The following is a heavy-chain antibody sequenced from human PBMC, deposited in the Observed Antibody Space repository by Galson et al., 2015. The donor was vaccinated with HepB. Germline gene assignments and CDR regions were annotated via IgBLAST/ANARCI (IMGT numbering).Heavy chain of an antibody. J-gene: IGHJ4*02. CDR2: INPNSGGT. CDR1: GYTFTGYY. CDR3: ARYSSGWPFDY. D-gene: IGHD6-19*01. Sequence: SVKVSCKASGYTFTGYYIHWVRQAPGQGLEWVGWINPNSGGTNYAQKFQGWVTMTRDTSISTAYMELSRLRSDDTAVYYCARYSSGWPFDYWGQGTLVTVSS. V-gene: IGHV1-2*04.